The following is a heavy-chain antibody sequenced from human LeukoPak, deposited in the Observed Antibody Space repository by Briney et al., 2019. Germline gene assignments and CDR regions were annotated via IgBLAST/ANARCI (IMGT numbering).Heavy chain of an antibody. D-gene: IGHD5-24*01. V-gene: IGHV3-7*04. Sequence: GGSLRLSCRTSGFTLSSYGMIWVRQAPGKGLEWVANIKQDGSKKSYVDSVKGRFTISRDNAKNSLYLQMNSLRAEDTAIYYCTRVGYIDEGIDYWGQGTLVTVSS. CDR2: IKQDGSKK. CDR1: GFTLSSYG. J-gene: IGHJ4*02. CDR3: TRVGYIDEGIDY.